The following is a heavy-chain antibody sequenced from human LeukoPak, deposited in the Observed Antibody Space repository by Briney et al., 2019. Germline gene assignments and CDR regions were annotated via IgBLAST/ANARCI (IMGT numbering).Heavy chain of an antibody. V-gene: IGHV4-59*01. D-gene: IGHD6-13*01. CDR3: ARRSSSWKNWFDP. Sequence: SETLSLTCTVSGGSIDSNSWTWIRQPPGKGLEWIGYIYYSGTTNYNPSLKSRVTMSVDMSKNQFSLKLSSVTAADTAVYYCARRSSSWKNWFDPWGQGTLVTVSS. CDR2: IYYSGTT. J-gene: IGHJ5*02. CDR1: GGSIDSNS.